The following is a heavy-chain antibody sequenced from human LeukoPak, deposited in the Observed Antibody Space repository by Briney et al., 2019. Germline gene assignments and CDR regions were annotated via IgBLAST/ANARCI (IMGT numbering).Heavy chain of an antibody. V-gene: IGHV4-59*01. CDR3: ARDGRLAHFDY. CDR1: GGSISSYY. J-gene: IGHJ4*01. Sequence: SETLSLTCTVSGGSISSYYWSWIRQPPGKGLEWIGYIYYSGSTNYNPSLKSRVTISVDTSKNQFSLKLSSVTAADTAVYYCARDGRLAHFDYWGHGTLVTVSS. D-gene: IGHD3-9*01. CDR2: IYYSGST.